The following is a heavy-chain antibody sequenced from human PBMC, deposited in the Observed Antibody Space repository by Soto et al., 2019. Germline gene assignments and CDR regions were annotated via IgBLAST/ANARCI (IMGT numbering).Heavy chain of an antibody. CDR1: GFTFSSYA. J-gene: IGHJ6*02. CDR2: ISYDGSNK. D-gene: IGHD3-3*01. CDR3: ARVARFLEWLLYSYYYYGMDV. Sequence: QVQLVESGGGVVQPGRSLRLSCAASGFTFSSYAMHWVRQAPGKGLEWVAVISYDGSNKYYADSVKGRFTISRDNSKNTLCLQMNSLRAEDTAVYYCARVARFLEWLLYSYYYYGMDVWGQGTTVTVSS. V-gene: IGHV3-30-3*01.